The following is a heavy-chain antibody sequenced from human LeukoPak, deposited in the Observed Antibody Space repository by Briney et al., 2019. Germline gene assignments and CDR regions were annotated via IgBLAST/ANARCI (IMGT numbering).Heavy chain of an antibody. CDR1: GGTFSSYA. Sequence: ASVKVSCKASGGTFSSYAISWVRQAPGQGLEWMGRIIPILGIANYAQKFQGRVTTTADKSTSTAYMELSSLRSEDTAVYYCAGDSSGYYYGGYFDYWGQGTLVTVSS. D-gene: IGHD3-22*01. V-gene: IGHV1-69*04. J-gene: IGHJ4*02. CDR3: AGDSSGYYYGGYFDY. CDR2: IIPILGIA.